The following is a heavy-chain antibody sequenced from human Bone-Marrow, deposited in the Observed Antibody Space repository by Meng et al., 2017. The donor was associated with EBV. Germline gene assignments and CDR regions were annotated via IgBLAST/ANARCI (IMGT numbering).Heavy chain of an antibody. V-gene: IGHV3-11*05. J-gene: IGHJ4*02. CDR1: GFTFSQDY. Sequence: VQLVESGGVLVKPGGSLRLSCAASGFTFSQDYMTWTRQAPGKGLEWVSTISAGIGNTHYADSVKGRFTISRDNSKNTLYLQMNTLRADGTAVYYCALWFREHFDYWGQGTLVTVSS. CDR2: ISAGIGNT. D-gene: IGHD3-10*01. CDR3: ALWFREHFDY.